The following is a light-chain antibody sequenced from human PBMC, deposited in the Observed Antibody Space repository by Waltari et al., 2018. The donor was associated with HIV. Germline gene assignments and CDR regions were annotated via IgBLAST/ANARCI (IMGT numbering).Light chain of an antibody. CDR1: SSDVGGYNY. CDR2: DVS. CDR3: SSYTSSSTLEV. V-gene: IGLV2-14*03. J-gene: IGLJ3*02. Sequence: QSALTQPASVSGSPGQSITISCTGTSSDVGGYNYVSWYPQHPGKAPNLMIYDVSNRPSGVSNRFSGSKSGNTASLTISGLQSEDEADYYCSSYTSSSTLEVFGGGTKLTVL.